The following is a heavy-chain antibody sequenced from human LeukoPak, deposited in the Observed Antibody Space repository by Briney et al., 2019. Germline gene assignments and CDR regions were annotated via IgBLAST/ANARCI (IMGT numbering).Heavy chain of an antibody. D-gene: IGHD6-13*01. V-gene: IGHV4-34*01. CDR1: GGSFSGYY. CDR2: INHSGST. CDR3: ARGGAGRSSWYVRLWFDP. Sequence: SETLSLTCAVYGGSFSGYYWSWIRQPPGKGLEWIGEINHSGSTNYNPSLKSRVTISVDTSKDQFSLKLSSVTAADTAVYYCARGGAGRSSWYVRLWFDPWGQGTLVTVSS. J-gene: IGHJ5*02.